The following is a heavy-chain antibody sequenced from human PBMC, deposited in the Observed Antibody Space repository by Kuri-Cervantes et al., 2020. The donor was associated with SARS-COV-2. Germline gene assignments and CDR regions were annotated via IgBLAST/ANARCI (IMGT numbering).Heavy chain of an antibody. Sequence: GSLRLSCTVSGGSISSSSYYWGWIRQPPGKGLEWIGSIYYSGSTYYNPSLKSRVTISVDTSKNQFSLELSSVTAADTAVYYCASGTYGDYLDYWGQGTLVTVSS. CDR1: GGSISSSSYY. CDR2: IYYSGST. V-gene: IGHV4-39*07. CDR3: ASGTYGDYLDY. D-gene: IGHD4-17*01. J-gene: IGHJ4*02.